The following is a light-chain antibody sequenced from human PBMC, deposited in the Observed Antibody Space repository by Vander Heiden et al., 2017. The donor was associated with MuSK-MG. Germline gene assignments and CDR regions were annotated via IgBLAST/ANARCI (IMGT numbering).Light chain of an antibody. V-gene: IGKV1-39*01. CDR2: AAS. CDR1: QSISTY. CDR3: QQSDRSSLT. Sequence: DIQMTQSPSSRSASVGDSVTITCRASQSISTYLNWYHQKPGKGPKLLIYAASSLQSGVPSRFSGSGSGTDFTLTITSLQPEDFAAYYCQQSDRSSLTFGGGTKVEIK. J-gene: IGKJ4*01.